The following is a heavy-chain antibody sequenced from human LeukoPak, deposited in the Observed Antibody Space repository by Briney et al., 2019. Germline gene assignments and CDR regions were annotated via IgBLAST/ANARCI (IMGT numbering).Heavy chain of an antibody. CDR3: ARVVYWWHDY. Sequence: GASVKVSCKVSGYTLNKLSMHWVRQAPGKGLEWMGWISAYNGNTNYAQKLQGRVTMTTDTSTSTGYMELRSLRSDDTAVYYCARVVYWWHDYWGQGTLVTDSS. CDR2: ISAYNGNT. CDR1: GYTLNKLS. V-gene: IGHV1-18*01. J-gene: IGHJ4*02. D-gene: IGHD2-15*01.